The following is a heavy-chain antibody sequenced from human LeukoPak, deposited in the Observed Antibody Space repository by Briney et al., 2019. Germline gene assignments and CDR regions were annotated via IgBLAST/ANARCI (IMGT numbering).Heavy chain of an antibody. CDR1: GGTFSSYA. J-gene: IGHJ3*02. D-gene: IGHD1-14*01. Sequence: ASVKVSCKASGGTFSSYAISWVRQAPGQGLEWMGWISAYNGNTNYAQKLQGGVTMTTDTSTSTAYMELRSLRSDDTAVYYCARDITPDTIGAFDIWGQGTMVTVSS. CDR3: ARDITPDTIGAFDI. CDR2: ISAYNGNT. V-gene: IGHV1-18*01.